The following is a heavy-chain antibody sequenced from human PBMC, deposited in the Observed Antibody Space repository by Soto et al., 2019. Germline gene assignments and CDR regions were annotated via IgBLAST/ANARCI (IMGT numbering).Heavy chain of an antibody. CDR2: IYYSGST. V-gene: IGHV4-59*12. D-gene: IGHD6-13*01. Sequence: SDTLSLTCTVPRCSISSYYWCWIRKPPGKGLEWIGYIYYSGSTNYNPSLKSRVTISVDTSKNQFSLKLSSVTAADTAVYYCARERPDGSRLDPWGQGTLVTVS. CDR3: ARERPDGSRLDP. CDR1: RCSISSYY. J-gene: IGHJ5*02.